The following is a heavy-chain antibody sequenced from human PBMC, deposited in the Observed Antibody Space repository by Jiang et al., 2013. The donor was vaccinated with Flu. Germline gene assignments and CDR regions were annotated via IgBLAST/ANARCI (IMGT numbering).Heavy chain of an antibody. V-gene: IGHV4-39*07. CDR1: GGSIGSSSYY. CDR3: ARIMITFGGVFDY. CDR2: IYYSGST. J-gene: IGHJ4*02. D-gene: IGHD3-16*01. Sequence: GSGLVKPSETLSLTCTVSGGSIGSSSYYWGWIRQPPGKGLEWIGSIYYSGSTYYNPSLKSRVTISVDTSKNQFSLKLSSVTAADTAVYYCARIMITFGGVFDYWGQGTLVTVSS.